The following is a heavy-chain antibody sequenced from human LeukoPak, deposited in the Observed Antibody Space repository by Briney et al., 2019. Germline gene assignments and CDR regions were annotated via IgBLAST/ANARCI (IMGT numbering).Heavy chain of an antibody. CDR1: GGSISSYY. D-gene: IGHD5-18*01. J-gene: IGHJ3*02. CDR2: IYYSGST. CDR3: ARDRVWSGYSYGTDDAFDI. V-gene: IGHV4-59*01. Sequence: SSETLSLTCTVSGGSISSYYWSRIRQPPGKGLEWIGYIYYSGSTNYNPSLKSRVTISVDTSKNQFSLKLSSVTAADTAVYYCARDRVWSGYSYGTDDAFDIWGQGTMVTVSS.